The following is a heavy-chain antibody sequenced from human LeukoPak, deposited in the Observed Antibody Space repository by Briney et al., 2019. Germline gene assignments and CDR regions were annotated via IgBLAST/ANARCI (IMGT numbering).Heavy chain of an antibody. D-gene: IGHD3-22*01. J-gene: IGHJ3*02. CDR1: GGTFSSYA. Sequence: GASVKVSCKASGGTFSSYAISWVRQAPGQGLEWMGGIIPIFGTANYAQKFQGRVTMTTDTSTSTAHMELRSLRSDDTAVYYCARGGRYDSTGDAFDIWGQGTMVTVSS. CDR3: ARGGRYDSTGDAFDI. V-gene: IGHV1-69*05. CDR2: IIPIFGTA.